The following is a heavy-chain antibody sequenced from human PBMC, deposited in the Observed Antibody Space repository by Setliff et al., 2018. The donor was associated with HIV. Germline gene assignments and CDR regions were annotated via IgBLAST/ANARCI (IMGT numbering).Heavy chain of an antibody. CDR2: VNPNSGDA. CDR1: RYTFTGHY. Sequence: GASVKVSCKACRYTFTGHYLHWVRQAPGQGLEWLGWVNPNSGDAIYAQNFQGRVTMTRDTSINAAYMELRGLRSDDTAVYYCARNFGLRPSGKYYYYYGMDIWSQGTTVTVSS. CDR3: ARNFGLRPSGKYYYYYGMDI. V-gene: IGHV1-2*02. J-gene: IGHJ6*02. D-gene: IGHD3-10*01.